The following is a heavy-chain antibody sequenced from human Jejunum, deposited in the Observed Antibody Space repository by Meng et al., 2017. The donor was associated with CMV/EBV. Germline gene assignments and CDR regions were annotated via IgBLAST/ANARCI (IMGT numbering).Heavy chain of an antibody. J-gene: IGHJ4*02. CDR1: GYTFTNYY. Sequence: SGYTFTNYYMHWVRQAPGQGLEWMGIIHPSGGSTSYAQKFQGRVTMTRDTSTTTVYMELSSLRSEDTAVYYCASDFSGSAPSGFDYWGQGTLVTVSS. CDR3: ASDFSGSAPSGFDY. D-gene: IGHD3-10*01. CDR2: IHPSGGST. V-gene: IGHV1-46*01.